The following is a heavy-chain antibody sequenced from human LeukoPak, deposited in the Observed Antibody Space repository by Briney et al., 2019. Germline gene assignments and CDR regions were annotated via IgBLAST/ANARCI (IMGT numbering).Heavy chain of an antibody. D-gene: IGHD3-22*01. CDR1: GFTFSNYW. CDR2: INSDGRST. V-gene: IGHV3-74*01. CDR3: ARGYYDSSGYYLIDY. Sequence: GGSLRLSCAASGFTFSNYWMHRVRQAQGKGLVWVSRINSDGRSTSYADSVKGRFTISRDNAKSTLYLQMNSLRAEDTAVYYCARGYYDSSGYYLIDYWGQGTLVTVS. J-gene: IGHJ4*02.